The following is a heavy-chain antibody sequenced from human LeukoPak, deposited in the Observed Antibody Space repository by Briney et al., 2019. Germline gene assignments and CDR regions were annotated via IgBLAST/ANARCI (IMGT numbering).Heavy chain of an antibody. CDR1: GFTFGHYA. CDR2: IRSQAYGGTI. J-gene: IGHJ4*02. D-gene: IGHD6-6*01. Sequence: GGSLRLSCTGSGFTFGHYALAWVRQAPGKGLEWLGFIRSQAYGGTIEYAASVKGRFTISRDDSKSIAYLQMNSLKTEDTAVYYCTRVPVAARPSFDYWGQGTLVTVSS. V-gene: IGHV3-49*04. CDR3: TRVPVAARPSFDY.